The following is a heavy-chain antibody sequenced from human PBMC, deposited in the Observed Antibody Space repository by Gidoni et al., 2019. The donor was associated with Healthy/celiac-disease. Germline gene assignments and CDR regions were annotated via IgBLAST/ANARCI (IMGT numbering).Heavy chain of an antibody. CDR3: ARYFVVGHYWYFDL. V-gene: IGHV1-8*01. CDR2: MNPNSGNT. Sequence: QVQLVQSGTEVQKPGASVKVSCKASGYTFTSYDINWVRQATEQGLEWMGWMNPNSGNTGYEQKFQGRVTMTRNTSISTAYMELSSLRSEDTAVYYCARYFVVGHYWYFDLWGRGTLVTVSS. CDR1: GYTFTSYD. J-gene: IGHJ2*01. D-gene: IGHD2-21*01.